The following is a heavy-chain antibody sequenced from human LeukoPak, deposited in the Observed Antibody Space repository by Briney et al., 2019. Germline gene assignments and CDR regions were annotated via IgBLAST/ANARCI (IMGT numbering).Heavy chain of an antibody. J-gene: IGHJ4*02. V-gene: IGHV3-9*03. Sequence: PGGSLRLSCAASGFTFDDYAMHWVRQAPGKGLEWVSGIRWNGGTIGYADSVKGRFTISRDNAKNSLYLQMNSLRAEDMALYYCAKDIRSYYDSSAIDYWGQGTLVTVSS. CDR2: IRWNGGTI. CDR1: GFTFDDYA. D-gene: IGHD3-22*01. CDR3: AKDIRSYYDSSAIDY.